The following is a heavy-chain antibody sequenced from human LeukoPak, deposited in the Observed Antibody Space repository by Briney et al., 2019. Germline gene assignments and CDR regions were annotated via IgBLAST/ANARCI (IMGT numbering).Heavy chain of an antibody. CDR2: INHSGST. CDR3: ARAPEFSSGWLLDC. V-gene: IGHV4-34*01. Sequence: SETLSLTCAVYGGSFSGYYWSWIRQPPGKGLEWIGEINHSGSTNYNPSLKSRVTMSVDTSKNQFSLKVSSVSAADTGVYYCARAPEFSSGWLLDCWGQGSLVTVSS. CDR1: GGSFSGYY. J-gene: IGHJ4*02. D-gene: IGHD6-19*01.